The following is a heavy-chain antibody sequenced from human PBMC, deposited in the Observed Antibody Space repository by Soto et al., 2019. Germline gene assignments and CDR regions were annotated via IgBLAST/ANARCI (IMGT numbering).Heavy chain of an antibody. CDR3: AGVDVWKSHRTSFDD. V-gene: IGHV1-69*01. D-gene: IGHD3-16*01. CDR2: IIPTCGTT. Sequence: QVQLVQSGAEVKRPGSSVKVSCKASGGTFSSYSISWVRQAPGHGLEWMGGIIPTCGTTNYAKKVQGRLTITPDESPSTAHMALRTLRSADPAVYYCAGVDVWKSHRTSFDDWRQGTLVTVAS. J-gene: IGHJ4*02. CDR1: GGTFSSYS.